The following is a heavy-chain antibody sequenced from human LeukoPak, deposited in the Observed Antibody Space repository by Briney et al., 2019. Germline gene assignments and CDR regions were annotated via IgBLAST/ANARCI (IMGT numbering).Heavy chain of an antibody. CDR3: ARFIIVGAKPYNWFDP. V-gene: IGHV1-18*01. CDR1: GYIFGHNG. CDR2: INAYYGDT. D-gene: IGHD1-26*01. J-gene: IGHJ5*02. Sequence: ASVKVSCKTSGYIFGHNGISWVRQAPGQGPEWMGWINAYYGDTKYAQKFQGRVTMTRDTSTSTVYMELRSLRSDDTAVYYCARFIIVGAKPYNWFDPWGQGTLVTVSS.